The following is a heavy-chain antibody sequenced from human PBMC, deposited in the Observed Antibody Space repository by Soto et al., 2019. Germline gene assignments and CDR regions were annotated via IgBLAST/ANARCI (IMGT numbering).Heavy chain of an antibody. Sequence: EVQLVESGGGLVQPGGSLRLSCAASGFTFSSYSMNWVRQAPGKGLEWVSYISSSSSTIYYADSVKGRFTISRDNAKNSLYLQMNSLRAEDTAVYYCARGDTLTSSWYYVYYYYGMDVWGQGTTVTVSS. CDR1: GFTFSSYS. V-gene: IGHV3-48*01. J-gene: IGHJ6*02. CDR3: ARGDTLTSSWYYVYYYYGMDV. CDR2: ISSSSSTI. D-gene: IGHD6-13*01.